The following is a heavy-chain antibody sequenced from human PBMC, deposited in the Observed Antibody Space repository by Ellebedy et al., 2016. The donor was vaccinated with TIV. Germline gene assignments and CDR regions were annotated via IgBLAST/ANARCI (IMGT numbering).Heavy chain of an antibody. D-gene: IGHD3-3*01. CDR1: GFTFSSYS. Sequence: PGGSLRLSCAASGFTFSSYSMNWVRQAPGKGLEWVSSISSSSSYIYYADSVKGRFTISRDNAKNSLYLQMNSLRAEDTAVYYCARAFVAFWSGYYPVSHWGQGTLVTVSS. CDR2: ISSSSSYI. J-gene: IGHJ4*02. V-gene: IGHV3-21*01. CDR3: ARAFVAFWSGYYPVSH.